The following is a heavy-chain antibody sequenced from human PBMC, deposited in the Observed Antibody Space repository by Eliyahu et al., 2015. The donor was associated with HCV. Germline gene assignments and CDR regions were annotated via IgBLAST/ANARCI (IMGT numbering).Heavy chain of an antibody. Sequence: QVQLVESGGGVVQPGRSLXXSCAASGFTFNNFXMHWVRQAPGKGLEWVAVISHDGSNKYYADSVKGRFTISRDNSKNTLFLQMNSLRVEDTALYYCTRGGCSGGACSFGSNDDYWGQGTLVTVSS. CDR1: GFTFNNFX. CDR3: TRGGCSGGACSFGSNDDY. CDR2: ISHDGSNK. J-gene: IGHJ4*02. D-gene: IGHD2-15*01. V-gene: IGHV3-30-3*01.